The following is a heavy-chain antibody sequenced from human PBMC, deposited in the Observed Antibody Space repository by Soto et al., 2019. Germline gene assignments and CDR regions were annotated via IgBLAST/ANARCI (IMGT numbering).Heavy chain of an antibody. CDR1: GYTFSDFD. CDR3: ARGNPFNYAGFDV. Sequence: ASVKVSCKASGYTFSDFDINWLRQASGQGPEWMGWMNAKSGDTFFAQRFQGKFNMTWDTSLSTAYMEVGSLTSDDAAMYYCARGNPFNYAGFDVWGQGTTVTVSS. D-gene: IGHD3-16*01. V-gene: IGHV1-8*01. J-gene: IGHJ6*02. CDR2: MNAKSGDT.